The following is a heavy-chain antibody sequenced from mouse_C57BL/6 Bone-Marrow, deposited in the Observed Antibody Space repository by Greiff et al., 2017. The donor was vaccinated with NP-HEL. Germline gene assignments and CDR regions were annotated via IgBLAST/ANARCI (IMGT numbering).Heavy chain of an antibody. Sequence: GGGLVQPKGSLKLSCAASGFTFNTYAMHWVRQAPGKGLEWVARIRSKSSNYATYYADSVKDRFTISRDDSQSMLYLQMNNLKTEDTAMYYCVRGDYYGSSYPWYFDVWGTGTTVTVSS. D-gene: IGHD1-1*01. CDR3: VRGDYYGSSYPWYFDV. CDR1: GFTFNTYA. V-gene: IGHV10-3*01. CDR2: IRSKSSNYAT. J-gene: IGHJ1*03.